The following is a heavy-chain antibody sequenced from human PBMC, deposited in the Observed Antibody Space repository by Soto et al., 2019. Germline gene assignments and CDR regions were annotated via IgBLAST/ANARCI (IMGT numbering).Heavy chain of an antibody. CDR2: IYQSGVT. D-gene: IGHD6-19*01. CDR3: AGMPYTSGLRFDP. Sequence: PSETLSLTCNMSGDSYSISTYSWSWIRQPPGKALQWIGFIYQSGVTSYNPSLASRVSISLDRSNNQCSLKLKSVTAADTAVYFCAGMPYTSGLRFDPWGAGTLLTVSS. V-gene: IGHV4-30-2*01. J-gene: IGHJ5*02. CDR1: GDSYSISTYS.